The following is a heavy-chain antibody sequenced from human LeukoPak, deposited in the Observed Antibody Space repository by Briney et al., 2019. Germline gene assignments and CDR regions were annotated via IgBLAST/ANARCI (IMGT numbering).Heavy chain of an antibody. Sequence: SETLSLTCTVSGGSISSYYWSWIRQPPGKGLEWIGYIYYSGSTNYNPSLKSRVTISVDTSKNQFSLKLSSVTAADTAVYYCARGQFRYYDYVWGSYRYRPIFDYWGQGTLVTVSS. CDR2: IYYSGST. CDR1: GGSISSYY. CDR3: ARGQFRYYDYVWGSYRYRPIFDY. D-gene: IGHD3-16*02. J-gene: IGHJ4*02. V-gene: IGHV4-59*12.